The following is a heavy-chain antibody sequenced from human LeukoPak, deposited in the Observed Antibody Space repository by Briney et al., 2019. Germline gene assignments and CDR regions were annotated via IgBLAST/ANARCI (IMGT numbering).Heavy chain of an antibody. D-gene: IGHD6-6*01. J-gene: IGHJ4*02. CDR2: IYYSGST. Sequence: SETLSLTCTVSGGSISSYCWSWIRQPPGKGLEWIGYIYYSGSTNYNPSLKSRVTISVDTSKNQFSLKLSSVTAADTAVYYCARVEYSSSSIDYWGQGTLVTVSS. CDR3: ARVEYSSSSIDY. V-gene: IGHV4-59*08. CDR1: GGSISSYC.